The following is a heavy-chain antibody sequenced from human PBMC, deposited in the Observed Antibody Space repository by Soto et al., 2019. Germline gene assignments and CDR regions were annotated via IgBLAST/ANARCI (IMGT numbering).Heavy chain of an antibody. CDR3: ASRHISKCYHPY. Sequence: EVQLLDSGGGLVQPGGSLRLSCTASGFTFSFYAMSWVRQAPGKGLEWVSGIGGRGDNTIYADSVKGRFTISRDNSKNTLYLQMNSLTVDDTALYYCASRHISKCYHPYWGRGTLVTVAS. CDR2: IGGRGDNT. J-gene: IGHJ4*02. V-gene: IGHV3-23*01. CDR1: GFTFSFYA. D-gene: IGHD2-21*01.